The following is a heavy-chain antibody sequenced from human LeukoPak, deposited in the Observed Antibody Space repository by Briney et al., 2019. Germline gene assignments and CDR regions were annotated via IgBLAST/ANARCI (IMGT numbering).Heavy chain of an antibody. V-gene: IGHV3-23*01. CDR2: ISGSGGST. J-gene: IGHJ4*02. CDR1: GFTFSSYA. Sequence: GGSLRLSCAASGFTFSSYAMSWVRQAPGKGLEWVSLISGSGGSTYHADSVKGRFTISRDNSKNTLYLQMNSLRAEDTAVYYCAKSRRRVSYYYDSSGYSPDYWGQGTLVTVSP. CDR3: AKSRRRVSYYYDSSGYSPDY. D-gene: IGHD3-22*01.